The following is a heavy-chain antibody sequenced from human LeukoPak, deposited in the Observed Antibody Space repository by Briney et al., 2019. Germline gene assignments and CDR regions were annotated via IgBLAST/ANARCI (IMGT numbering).Heavy chain of an antibody. CDR1: GGSISSSSYY. D-gene: IGHD2-2*02. J-gene: IGHJ4*02. CDR2: IYYSGST. Sequence: SETLSLTCTVSGGSISSSSYYWGWIRQPPGKGLEWIGSIYYSGSTYYNPSLKSRVTISVDTSKNQFSLKLSSVTAADTAVYYCARQDYTGGFDYWGQGTPVTVSS. CDR3: ARQDYTGGFDY. V-gene: IGHV4-39*01.